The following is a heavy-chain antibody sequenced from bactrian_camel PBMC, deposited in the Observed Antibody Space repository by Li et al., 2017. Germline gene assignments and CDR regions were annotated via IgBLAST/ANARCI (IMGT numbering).Heavy chain of an antibody. Sequence: VQLVESGGGLVQAGGSLTLSCAASGFRFSRYAMSWVRQVSGKGLEWVSAILSDSRITYYAESVKGRFTISQDRAKSTVYLQLNRVKAEDTAMYCCAADEDAYGASWTTRDEYGYWGQGTQVTVS. J-gene: IGHJ4*01. D-gene: IGHD3*01. CDR1: GFRFSRYA. CDR2: ILSDSRIT. CDR3: AADEDAYGASWTTRDEYGY. V-gene: IGHV3S40*01.